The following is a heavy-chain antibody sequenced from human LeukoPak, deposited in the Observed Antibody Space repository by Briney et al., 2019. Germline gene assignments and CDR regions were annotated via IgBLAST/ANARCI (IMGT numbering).Heavy chain of an antibody. CDR1: GGSFRGYY. CDR2: INHRGST. Sequence: SETLSLTCAVYGGSFRGYYWSWIRQPPGKGLEWIGEINHRGSTKYNPSLKSRVTISVGTSKNQFSLNLRSATAVDTAVYYCARGDILTGYSYWGQGTLVTVSS. CDR3: ARGDILTGYSY. D-gene: IGHD3-9*01. J-gene: IGHJ4*02. V-gene: IGHV4-34*01.